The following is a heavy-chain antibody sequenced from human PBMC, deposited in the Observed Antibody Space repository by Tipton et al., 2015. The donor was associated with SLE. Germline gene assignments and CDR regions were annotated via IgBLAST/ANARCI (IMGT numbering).Heavy chain of an antibody. CDR3: ASILYGGNPRGP. V-gene: IGHV4-39*01. J-gene: IGHJ5*02. CDR1: GGSISSSSYY. CDR2: IYYSGST. D-gene: IGHD4-23*01. Sequence: TLSLTCTVSGGSISSSSYYWGWIRQPPGKGLEWIGSIYYSGSTYYNPSLKSRVTISVDTSKNQFSLKLSSVTAADTAVYYCASILYGGNPRGPWGQGTLVTVSS.